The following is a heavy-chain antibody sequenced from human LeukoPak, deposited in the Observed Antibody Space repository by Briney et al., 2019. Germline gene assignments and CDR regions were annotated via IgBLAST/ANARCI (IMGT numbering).Heavy chain of an antibody. Sequence: SETLSLTCAVYGGSFSGYYWSWIRQPPGKGLEWIGEINHSGSTNYNPSLKSRVTISVDTSKNQFFLKLSSVTAADTAVYYCARRLTSRITMVRGPFTIYWYFDLWGRGTLVTVSS. CDR2: INHSGST. CDR3: ARRLTSRITMVRGPFTIYWYFDL. J-gene: IGHJ2*01. V-gene: IGHV4-34*01. CDR1: GGSFSGYY. D-gene: IGHD3-10*01.